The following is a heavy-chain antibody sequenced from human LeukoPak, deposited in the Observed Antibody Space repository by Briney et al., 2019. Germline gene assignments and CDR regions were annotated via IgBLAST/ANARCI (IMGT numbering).Heavy chain of an antibody. J-gene: IGHJ4*02. CDR3: ARDTPRGSGYFDS. CDR1: GFTFSSYA. Sequence: PGGSLRLSCAASGFTFSSYAMHWVRQAPGKGLEWVAVISYDGSNKYYADSVKGRFTISRDNSKNTLYLQMNSLRAEDTAVYYCARDTPRGSGYFDSWGQGTLVTVSS. D-gene: IGHD3-10*01. V-gene: IGHV3-30*04. CDR2: ISYDGSNK.